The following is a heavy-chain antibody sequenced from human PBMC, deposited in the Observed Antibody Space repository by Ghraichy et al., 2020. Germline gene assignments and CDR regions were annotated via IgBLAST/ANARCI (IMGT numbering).Heavy chain of an antibody. V-gene: IGHV1-18*01. Sequence: ASVKVSCKASGYSFTSYGITWVRQAPGQGLERMGWITTGSGNTQYAQKFQGRVRMTTETSTNTVYMDLRSLISDDTAVYYCARGINWLDPWGQGTLVTVSS. J-gene: IGHJ5*02. CDR1: GYSFTSYG. CDR2: ITTGSGNT. CDR3: ARGINWLDP.